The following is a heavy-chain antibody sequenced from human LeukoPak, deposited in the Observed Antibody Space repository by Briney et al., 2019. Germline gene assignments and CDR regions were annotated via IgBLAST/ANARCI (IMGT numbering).Heavy chain of an antibody. CDR1: GFTVSSSY. J-gene: IGHJ5*02. D-gene: IGHD1-26*01. V-gene: IGHV3-66*01. CDR3: VTVGMTSIWSYLRFDP. CDR2: ISSAGTT. Sequence: GGSLRLSCAASGFTVSSSYMSWVRQAPGKGLEWVSIISSAGTTYYADSVKGRFTISRDNSKNTLYLQMSSLRAEDTAVYYCVTVGMTSIWSYLRFDPRGQGTLVSVSS.